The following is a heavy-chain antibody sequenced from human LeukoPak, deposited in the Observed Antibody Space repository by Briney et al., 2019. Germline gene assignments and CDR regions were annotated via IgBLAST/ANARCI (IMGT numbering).Heavy chain of an antibody. CDR3: AKRVSSGELLDY. D-gene: IGHD3-10*01. CDR2: ISGSGGST. V-gene: IGHV3-23*01. J-gene: IGHJ4*02. Sequence: GGSLRLSCAVSGFTFSTYTMNWVRQAPGKGLEWVSAISGSGGSTYYADSVKGRFTISRDNSKNTLYLQMNSLRAGDTAVYYCAKRVSSGELLDYWGQGTLVTVSS. CDR1: GFTFSTYT.